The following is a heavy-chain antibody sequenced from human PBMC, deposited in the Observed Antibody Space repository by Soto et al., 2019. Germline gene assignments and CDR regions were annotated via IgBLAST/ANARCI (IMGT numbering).Heavy chain of an antibody. CDR3: ARDEYVSGSLDY. J-gene: IGHJ4*02. D-gene: IGHD3-10*01. CDR1: GFTFSSYG. Sequence: QVQLVESGGGVVQPGRSLRLSCAASGFTFSSYGMHWVRQAPGKGLEWVAVIWYDGSNKYYADSVKGRFTISRDNSKNTLYLQMNSLGAEDTAVYYCARDEYVSGSLDYWCQGTLVTVSS. CDR2: IWYDGSNK. V-gene: IGHV3-33*01.